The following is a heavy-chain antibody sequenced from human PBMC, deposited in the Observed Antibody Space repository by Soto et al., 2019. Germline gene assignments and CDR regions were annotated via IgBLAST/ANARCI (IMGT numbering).Heavy chain of an antibody. J-gene: IGHJ2*01. D-gene: IGHD6-19*01. V-gene: IGHV4-4*02. CDR2: INHSGST. CDR3: ARLASGWQYYYFDF. CDR1: GDSITGRYW. Sequence: PSETLSLTCAVSGDSITGRYWWTWVRQPPGKGLEWIGEINHSGSTNYNPSLTRRATLSVDTSKNQVSLKLTSVTAADTAVYYCARLASGWQYYYFDFWGRGTPVTVSS.